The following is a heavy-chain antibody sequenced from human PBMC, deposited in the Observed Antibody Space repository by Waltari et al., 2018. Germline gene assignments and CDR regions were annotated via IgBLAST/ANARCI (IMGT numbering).Heavy chain of an antibody. CDR1: GGTFSSYA. D-gene: IGHD2-21*02. CDR3: ARAIVVVTATDYYYYGMDV. Sequence: QVQLVQSGAEVKKPGSSVKVSCKASGGTFSSYAISWVRQAPGQGLEWMGGISPIFGTATYAQKFQGRVTITADESTSTAYMELSSLRSEDTAVYYCARAIVVVTATDYYYYGMDVWGQGTTVTVSS. J-gene: IGHJ6*02. CDR2: ISPIFGTA. V-gene: IGHV1-69*01.